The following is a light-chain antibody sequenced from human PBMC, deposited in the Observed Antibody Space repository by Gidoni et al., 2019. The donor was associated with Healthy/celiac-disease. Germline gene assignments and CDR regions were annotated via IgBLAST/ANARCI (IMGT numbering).Light chain of an antibody. CDR1: QSFLYRSNNKNY. J-gene: IGKJ4*01. CDR2: WAS. V-gene: IGKV4-1*01. CDR3: QQYYSTPLT. Sequence: DIVMTQSPYSMAVSLGERATINCQSSQSFLYRSNNKNYLAWYQQIPGQPPKLLIYWASTRESGVPDRFSGSGSGTDFTLTISSLQAEDVAVYYCQQYYSTPLTFGGGTKVEIK.